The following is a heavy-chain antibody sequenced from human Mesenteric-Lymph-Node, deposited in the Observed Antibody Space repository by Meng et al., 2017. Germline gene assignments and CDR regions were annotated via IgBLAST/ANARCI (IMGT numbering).Heavy chain of an antibody. J-gene: IGHJ4*02. CDR2: TSAYNGNT. CDR1: GYSFTSYG. D-gene: IGHD3-22*01. Sequence: QVHLGQAGAEGKKPGASGKGAWKASGYSFTSYGISGVRQAPGQGLEWMGWTSAYNGNTNYAQKLQGRLTLTADTSTSTVCMELRSLTSDDTAVYYCASDGYYYDSCGYTYWGQGTLVTVSS. CDR3: ASDGYYYDSCGYTY. V-gene: IGHV1-18*01.